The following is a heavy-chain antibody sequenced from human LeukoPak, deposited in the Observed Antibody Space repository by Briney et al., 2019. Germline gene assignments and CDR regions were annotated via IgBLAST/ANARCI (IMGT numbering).Heavy chain of an antibody. J-gene: IGHJ5*02. CDR1: GGSFSGYY. CDR2: INHSGST. D-gene: IGHD6-19*01. CDR3: ARSRGVSSGWTLDNWFDP. V-gene: IGHV4-34*01. Sequence: SETLSLTCAVYGGSFSGYYWSWIRQPPGKGLEWIGEINHSGSTNYNPPLKSRVTISVDTSKNQFSLKLSSVTAADTAVYYCARSRGVSSGWTLDNWFDPWGQGTLVTVSS.